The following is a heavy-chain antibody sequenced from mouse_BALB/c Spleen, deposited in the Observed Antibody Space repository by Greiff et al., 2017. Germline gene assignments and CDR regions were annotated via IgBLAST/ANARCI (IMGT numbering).Heavy chain of an antibody. J-gene: IGHJ4*01. Sequence: VKLVESGPGLVQPSQSLSITCTVSGFSLTSYGVHWVRQSPGKGLEWLGVIWSGGSTDYNAAFISRLSISKDNSKSQVFFKMNSLQANDTAIYYCARKGRFHDYYAMDYWGQGTSVTVSS. CDR1: GFSLTSYG. V-gene: IGHV2-2*02. D-gene: IGHD1-2*01. CDR2: IWSGGST. CDR3: ARKGRFHDYYAMDY.